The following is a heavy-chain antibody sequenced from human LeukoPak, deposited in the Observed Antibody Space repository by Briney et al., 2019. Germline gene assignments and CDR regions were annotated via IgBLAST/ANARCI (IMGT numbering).Heavy chain of an antibody. V-gene: IGHV1-69*13. D-gene: IGHD3/OR15-3a*01. J-gene: IGHJ2*01. CDR3: ARQRIYAGTGNWYFDL. CDR1: GGTFSSYA. CDR2: IIPIFGTA. Sequence: ASVKVSCEASGGTFSSYAISWVRQAPGQGLEWMGGIIPIFGTANYAQKFQDRVTITADESTSTAYMELSSLRSEDTAVYYCARQRIYAGTGNWYFDLWGRGTLVTVSS.